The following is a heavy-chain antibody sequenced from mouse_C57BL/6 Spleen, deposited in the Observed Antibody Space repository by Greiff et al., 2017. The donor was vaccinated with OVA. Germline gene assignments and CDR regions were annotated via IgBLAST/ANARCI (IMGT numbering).Heavy chain of an antibody. Sequence: QVQLKQPGTELVKPGASVKLSCKASGYTFTSYWMHWVKQRPGQGLEWIGNINPSNGGTNYNEKFKSKATLTVDKSSSTAYMQLSSLTSEDSAVYYCARYGYDWAWFAYWGQGTLVTVSA. CDR2: INPSNGGT. V-gene: IGHV1-53*01. CDR3: ARYGYDWAWFAY. CDR1: GYTFTSYW. J-gene: IGHJ3*01. D-gene: IGHD2-2*01.